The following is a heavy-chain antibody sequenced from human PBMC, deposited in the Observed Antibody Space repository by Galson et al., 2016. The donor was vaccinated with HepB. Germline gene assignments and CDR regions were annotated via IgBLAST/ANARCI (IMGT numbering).Heavy chain of an antibody. CDR2: ISGSASYL. Sequence: SLRLSCAASGFTFRSYSMNWVRQAPGRGLEWVSSISGSASYLYYADSVKGRFTISRDNAKNSLYQQMNSLRAEDTAVYYCAKLDCGRDCPRDDWGQGTQVTVS. CDR3: AKLDCGRDCPRDD. CDR1: GFTFRSYS. D-gene: IGHD2-21*02. V-gene: IGHV3-21*01. J-gene: IGHJ4*02.